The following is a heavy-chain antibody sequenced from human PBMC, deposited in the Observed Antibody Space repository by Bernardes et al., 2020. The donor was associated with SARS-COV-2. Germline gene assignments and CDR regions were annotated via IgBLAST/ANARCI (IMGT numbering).Heavy chain of an antibody. CDR3: ARFEYCTTGVCYTLGNYYYYGMAV. D-gene: IGHD2-8*01. J-gene: IGHJ6*04. CDR1: GFTFSDYY. V-gene: IGHV3-11*01. Sequence: GGSLRLSCAASGFTFSDYYMSWIRQAPGKGLEWVSYISSSGSTIYYADSVKGRFTISRDNAKKSLYLQMNSLRAEDTAVYYCARFEYCTTGVCYTLGNYYYYGMAVCGTGTTVTVSS. CDR2: ISSSGSTI.